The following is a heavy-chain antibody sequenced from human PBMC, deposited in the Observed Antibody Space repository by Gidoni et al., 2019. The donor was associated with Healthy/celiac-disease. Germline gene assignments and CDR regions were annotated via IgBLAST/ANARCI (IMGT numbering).Heavy chain of an antibody. D-gene: IGHD3-3*01. CDR3: ARHKYYDFWSGPLPHYFDY. V-gene: IGHV4-39*01. CDR1: GGSISSSSYY. CDR2: IYYRGST. Sequence: QLQLQESGPGLVKPSETLSLTCTVSGGSISSSSYYWGWSRQPPGKGLEWIGSIYYRGSTYYNPSLKSRVTISVDTSKNQFSLKLSSVTAADTAVYYCARHKYYDFWSGPLPHYFDYWGQGTLVTVSS. J-gene: IGHJ4*02.